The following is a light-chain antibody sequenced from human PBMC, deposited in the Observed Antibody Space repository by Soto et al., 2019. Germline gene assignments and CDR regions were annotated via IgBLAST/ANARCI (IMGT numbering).Light chain of an antibody. CDR3: QKYRSSPLT. CDR2: GTS. Sequence: EIVLTQSPGTLSLSPGETASLSCRASQTVSSNCLAWYQQKPGQAPRLLIFGTSNRATGTPDRFSGSGSGTDFTLTISRLEPEDFAVYYCQKYRSSPLTFGQGTKLEIK. V-gene: IGKV3-20*01. CDR1: QTVSSNC. J-gene: IGKJ2*01.